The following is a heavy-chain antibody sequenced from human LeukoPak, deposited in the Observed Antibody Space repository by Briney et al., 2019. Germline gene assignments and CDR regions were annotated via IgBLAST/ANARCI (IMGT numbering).Heavy chain of an antibody. V-gene: IGHV1-2*06. CDR3: ASGVVVVTSFDY. J-gene: IGHJ4*02. CDR1: GYTFTGYY. CDR2: ISPNSGGT. Sequence: ASVKVSCKASGYTFTGYYMHWVRQAPGQGLEWMGRISPNSGGTNYAQKFQGRVTMTRDTSISTAYMELSRLRSDDTAVYYCASGVVVVTSFDYWGQGTLVTVSS. D-gene: IGHD3-22*01.